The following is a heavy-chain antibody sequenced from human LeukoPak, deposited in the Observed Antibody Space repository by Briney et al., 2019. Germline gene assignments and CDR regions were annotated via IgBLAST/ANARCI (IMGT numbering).Heavy chain of an antibody. D-gene: IGHD6-13*01. CDR1: GFTFSNAW. CDR3: PTIRGYSSSWPFDY. J-gene: IGHJ4*02. V-gene: IGHV3-15*01. Sequence: GGSLRLSCAASGFTFSNAWMSCVRQAPGKGLEWIGRIKSKTDGGTTDYAAPVKGRFTISRDDSKNTLYLQMNSLRTEDTAVYSCPTIRGYSSSWPFDYWGQGILVTVSS. CDR2: IKSKTDGGTT.